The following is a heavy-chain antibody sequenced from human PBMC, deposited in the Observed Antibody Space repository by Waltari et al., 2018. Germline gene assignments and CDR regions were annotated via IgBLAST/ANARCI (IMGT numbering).Heavy chain of an antibody. CDR2: TTNGNSHL. CDR1: GFSIRDFG. D-gene: IGHD4-17*01. J-gene: IGHJ4*02. CDR3: ARALTTPNDY. V-gene: IGHV3-21*03. Sequence: EVQLVESGGGLVKPGGSLSLSCAASGFSIRDFGMSWVRQAPGKGLEWVSSTTNGNSHLYYADSGRGRFTVSIDNAKNSLYLQMNNLRAEDTAVYYCARALTTPNDYWGQGTLVTVSS.